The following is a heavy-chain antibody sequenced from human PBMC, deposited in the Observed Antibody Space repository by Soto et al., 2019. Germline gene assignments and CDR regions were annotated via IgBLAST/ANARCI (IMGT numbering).Heavy chain of an antibody. V-gene: IGHV1-2*04. CDR3: ARGGVITFGGVIVVPRDY. CDR2: INLNSGGT. CDR1: GYTFTGYY. J-gene: IGHJ4*02. D-gene: IGHD3-16*02. Sequence: QVQLVQSGAEVKKPGASVKVSCKASGYTFTGYYMHWVRQAPGQGLEWMGWINLNSGGTNYAQKFQGWVTMTRDTSISTAYMELSRLRSDDTAVYYCARGGVITFGGVIVVPRDYWGQGTLVTVSS.